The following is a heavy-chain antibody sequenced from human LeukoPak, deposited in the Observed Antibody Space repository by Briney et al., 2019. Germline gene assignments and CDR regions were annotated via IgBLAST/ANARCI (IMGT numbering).Heavy chain of an antibody. D-gene: IGHD3-9*01. Sequence: PGGSLRLSYAASGFTFSSYAMSWVRQAPGKGLEWVSAISGSGGSTYYADSVKGRFTISRDNSKNTLYLQMNSLRAEDTAVYYCAKSRPPRYDILTGYSGFDYWGQGTLVTVSS. V-gene: IGHV3-23*01. CDR3: AKSRPPRYDILTGYSGFDY. J-gene: IGHJ4*02. CDR1: GFTFSSYA. CDR2: ISGSGGST.